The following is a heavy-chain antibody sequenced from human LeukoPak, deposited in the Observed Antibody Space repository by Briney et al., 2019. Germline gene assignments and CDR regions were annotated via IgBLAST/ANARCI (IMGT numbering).Heavy chain of an antibody. CDR3: ASGLLLWFGELLNYYYYYYMDV. CDR2: IRSTANGYAT. J-gene: IGHJ6*03. CDR1: GFTFSGSA. Sequence: GGSLRLSCAASGFTFSGSALHWVRQASGKGLEWVGRIRSTANGYATAYAASVKGRFTISRDDSKNTAYLQMDSLKTEDTAVYYCASGLLLWFGELLNYYYYYYMDVWGKGTTVTISS. D-gene: IGHD3-10*01. V-gene: IGHV3-73*01.